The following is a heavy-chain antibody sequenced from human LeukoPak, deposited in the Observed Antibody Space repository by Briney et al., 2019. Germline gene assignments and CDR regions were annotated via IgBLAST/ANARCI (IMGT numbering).Heavy chain of an antibody. CDR2: IRYDGTNK. Sequence: PGGSLRLSCAVSGFTFSSYAMHWVRQTPGKGLEWVAFIRYDGTNKYYADSVKGRFTISRDNSKNTLYLQMNSLRAEDTAVYYCARGVAETFFDYWGRGTLVTVSS. CDR1: GFTFSSYA. D-gene: IGHD3-10*01. J-gene: IGHJ4*02. V-gene: IGHV3-30*02. CDR3: ARGVAETFFDY.